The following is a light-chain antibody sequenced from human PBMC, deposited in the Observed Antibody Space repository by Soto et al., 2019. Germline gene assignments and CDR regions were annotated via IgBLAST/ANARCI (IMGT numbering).Light chain of an antibody. CDR3: QQYYSTPLN. Sequence: DIVMTQSPDSLAVSLGERATINCKSSQSVLYSSNNKNYLAWYQQKPGQPPKLLIYWASTRESGVPDRFSGSGSGTDFTLTISSLQAEDVAVYYCQQYYSTPLNFGGGTKGDIK. CDR2: WAS. J-gene: IGKJ4*01. CDR1: QSVLYSSNNKNY. V-gene: IGKV4-1*01.